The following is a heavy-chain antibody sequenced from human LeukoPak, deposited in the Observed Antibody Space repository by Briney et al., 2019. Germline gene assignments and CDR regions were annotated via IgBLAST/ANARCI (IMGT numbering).Heavy chain of an antibody. CDR3: ARSTHLTIFGVVRPNWFDP. CDR2: IYYSGST. D-gene: IGHD3-3*01. CDR1: GGSFSGYY. J-gene: IGHJ5*02. V-gene: IGHV4-59*01. Sequence: PSETLSLTCAVYGGSFSGYYWSWIRQPPGKGLEWIGYIYYSGSTNYNPSLKSRVTISVDTSKNQFSLKLSSVTAADTAVYYCARSTHLTIFGVVRPNWFDPWGQGTLVTVSS.